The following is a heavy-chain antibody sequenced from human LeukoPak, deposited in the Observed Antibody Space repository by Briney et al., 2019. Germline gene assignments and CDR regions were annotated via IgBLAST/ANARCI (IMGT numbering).Heavy chain of an antibody. CDR2: IYTSGST. D-gene: IGHD6-6*01. CDR3: ARNGGIAAPSYYYYYMGV. V-gene: IGHV4-4*07. CDR1: GGSISSYY. J-gene: IGHJ6*03. Sequence: SETLSLTCTVSGGSISSYYWSWIRQPAGKGLEWIGRIYTSGSTNYNPSLKSRVTMSVDTSKNQFSLKLSSVTAADTAVYYCARNGGIAAPSYYYYYMGVWGKGTTVTVSS.